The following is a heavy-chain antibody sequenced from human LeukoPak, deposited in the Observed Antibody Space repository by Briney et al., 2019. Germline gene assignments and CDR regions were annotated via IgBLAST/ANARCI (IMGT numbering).Heavy chain of an antibody. CDR1: GFTFSSYA. Sequence: PGGSLRPSCAASGFTFSSYAMSWVRQAPGKGLEWVSAISGSGGSTYYADSVKGRFTISRDNSKNTLYLQMNSLRAEDTAVYYCAKMSPCSGGSCYVFDYWGQGTLVTVSS. CDR2: ISGSGGST. CDR3: AKMSPCSGGSCYVFDY. V-gene: IGHV3-23*01. D-gene: IGHD2-15*01. J-gene: IGHJ4*02.